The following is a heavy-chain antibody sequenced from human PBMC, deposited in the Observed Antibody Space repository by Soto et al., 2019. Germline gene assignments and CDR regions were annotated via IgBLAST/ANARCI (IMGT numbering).Heavy chain of an antibody. CDR3: AREMHNHFDF. CDR2: IYYRGST. Sequence: SETLSLTCTVSGGSISSGDYSWSWIRQHPGKGLEWIGNIYYRGSTYYNPSLKSRVTISEDTSRNQFSLKLSSVTAADTAVSYCAREMHNHFDFWGQGTLVTVSS. J-gene: IGHJ4*02. CDR1: GGSISSGDYS. V-gene: IGHV4-31*03.